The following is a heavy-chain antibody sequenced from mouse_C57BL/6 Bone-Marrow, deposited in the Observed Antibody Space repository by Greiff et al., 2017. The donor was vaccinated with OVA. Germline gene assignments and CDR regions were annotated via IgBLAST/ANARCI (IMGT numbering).Heavy chain of an antibody. D-gene: IGHD2-4*01. CDR2: IWRGGST. J-gene: IGHJ1*03. V-gene: IGHV2-5*01. Sequence: VKVVESGPGLVQPSQSLSITCTVSGFSLTSYGVHWVRQSPGKGLEWLGVIWRGGSTDYNAAFMSRLSITKDNSKSQVFFKMNSLQADDTAIYYCAKRGDYDGWYFDVWGTGTTVTVSS. CDR1: GFSLTSYG. CDR3: AKRGDYDGWYFDV.